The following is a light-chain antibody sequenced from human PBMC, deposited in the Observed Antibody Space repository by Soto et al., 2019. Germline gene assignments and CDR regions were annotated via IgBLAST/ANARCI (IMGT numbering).Light chain of an antibody. CDR2: KAS. CDR1: ESISRW. Sequence: TLSASVGDRVTITCRASESISRWLAWYQQKPGKAPKLLIYKASNLGSGVPSRFSGSGSGTEFTLTISNLQPDDFATYYCQQYNSYSTWNFGQGTKVDIK. V-gene: IGKV1-5*03. CDR3: QQYNSYSTWN. J-gene: IGKJ1*01.